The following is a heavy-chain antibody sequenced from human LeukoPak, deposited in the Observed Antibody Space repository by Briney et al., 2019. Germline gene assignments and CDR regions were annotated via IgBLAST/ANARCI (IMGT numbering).Heavy chain of an antibody. CDR1: GFTFSSYG. Sequence: GGSLRLSCAASGFTFSSYGMHWVRQAPGKGLEWVAVISYDGNNEYYADSLMGRFTISRDKSKNMLYLQMNSLSIDDTAVYYCVVGYHDVLTGYLIPYGMDVWGQGTTVTVSS. V-gene: IGHV3-30*03. CDR2: ISYDGNNE. J-gene: IGHJ6*02. CDR3: VVGYHDVLTGYLIPYGMDV. D-gene: IGHD3-9*01.